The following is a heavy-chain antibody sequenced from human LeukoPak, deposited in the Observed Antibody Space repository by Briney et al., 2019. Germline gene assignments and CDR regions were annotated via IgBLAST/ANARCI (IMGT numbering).Heavy chain of an antibody. D-gene: IGHD2-15*01. J-gene: IGHJ4*02. Sequence: GGSLRLSWAASGFTFSSYAMSWVRRAPGKGLEGISAINGSGGNTYYADSVKGRLTISRDNSKNTLFLQMNSLRVEDTAVYYCAKEDPIVSVGFDYWGQGTLVTVTS. CDR3: AKEDPIVSVGFDY. CDR2: INGSGGNT. CDR1: GFTFSSYA. V-gene: IGHV3-23*01.